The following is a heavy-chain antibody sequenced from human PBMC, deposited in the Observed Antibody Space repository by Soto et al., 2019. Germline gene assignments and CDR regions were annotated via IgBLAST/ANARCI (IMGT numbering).Heavy chain of an antibody. J-gene: IGHJ6*01. Sequence: QVQLQESGPGLVKPSDTLSLNCAVSGYSITSSDWWGWIRQSPGKGLEWIGYIYYSGSIYYNPSLKSRGTMSVDTAKNQFSLSLTSLTAVDTAVYYCAKSRGGGYYYAIDVWGQGTTGTVSS. CDR1: GYSITSSDW. CDR3: AKSRGGGYYYAIDV. CDR2: IYYSGSI. D-gene: IGHD3-16*01. V-gene: IGHV4-28*05.